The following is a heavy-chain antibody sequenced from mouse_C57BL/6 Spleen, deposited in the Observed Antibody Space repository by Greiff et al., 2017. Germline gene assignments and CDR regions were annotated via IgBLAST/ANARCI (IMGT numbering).Heavy chain of an antibody. J-gene: IGHJ4*01. CDR2: IDPSDSYT. D-gene: IGHD2-1*01. V-gene: IGHV1-69*01. Sequence: VQLQQPGAELVMPGASVKLSCKASGYTFTSYWMHWVKQRPGQGLEWIGEIDPSDSYTNYNQKFKGKSTLTVDKSSSTAYMQLSSLTSEDSAVYYCARRYYGNYGYGMDYWGQGTSVTVSS. CDR1: GYTFTSYW. CDR3: ARRYYGNYGYGMDY.